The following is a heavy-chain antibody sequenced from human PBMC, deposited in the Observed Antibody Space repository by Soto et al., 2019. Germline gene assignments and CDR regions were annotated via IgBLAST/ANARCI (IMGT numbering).Heavy chain of an antibody. Sequence: PGGSLRLSCAASGFTFSSYGMHWVRRAPGKGLEWVAVIWYDGSNKYYADSVKGRFTISRDNSKNTLYLQMNSLRAEDTAVYYCARAAARFDAFDIWGQGTMVTVS. D-gene: IGHD6-13*01. CDR3: ARAAARFDAFDI. CDR1: GFTFSSYG. CDR2: IWYDGSNK. V-gene: IGHV3-33*01. J-gene: IGHJ3*02.